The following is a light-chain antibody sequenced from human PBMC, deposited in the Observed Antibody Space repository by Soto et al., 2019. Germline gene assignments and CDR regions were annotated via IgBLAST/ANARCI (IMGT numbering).Light chain of an antibody. CDR3: QQYNNWLIT. V-gene: IGKV3-15*01. J-gene: IGKJ5*01. CDR1: QNINSN. Sequence: EIVMTQSTVTLSVSPGERATLSCRARQNINSNLAWYQQKPGQAPRLLIYDASTRATGIPARFSGSGSGTEFTLTISSLQSEDFAVYYCQQYNNWLITFGQGTRMEIK. CDR2: DAS.